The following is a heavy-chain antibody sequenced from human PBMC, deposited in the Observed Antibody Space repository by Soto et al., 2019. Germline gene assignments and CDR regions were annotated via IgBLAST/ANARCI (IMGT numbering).Heavy chain of an antibody. CDR1: GFPFTSYA. Sequence: VPLLESGGDLVQPGGSLRLSCAASGFPFTSYAMSWIRQAPGKGLEWVSAITGGGDNTYYADSVKGRFTISRDNSKNTLYLQMNSLRAEDTAFYYCTQDGGSRDWLTVNWGQGNLVTVSS. D-gene: IGHD3-9*01. V-gene: IGHV3-23*01. CDR3: TQDGGSRDWLTVN. CDR2: ITGGGDNT. J-gene: IGHJ4*02.